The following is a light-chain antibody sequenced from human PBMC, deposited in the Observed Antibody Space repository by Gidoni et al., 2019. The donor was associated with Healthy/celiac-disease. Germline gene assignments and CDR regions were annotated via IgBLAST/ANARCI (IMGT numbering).Light chain of an antibody. CDR2: AAS. Sequence: RVTITCRPSQSISSYLNWYQQKPEKAPKLLIYAASSLQSGVPSRFSGSGSGTDFTLTISSLQPEDVANYYCQQSYSTPTITFGQGTRVEIK. V-gene: IGKV1-39*01. J-gene: IGKJ5*01. CDR1: QSISSY. CDR3: QQSYSTPTIT.